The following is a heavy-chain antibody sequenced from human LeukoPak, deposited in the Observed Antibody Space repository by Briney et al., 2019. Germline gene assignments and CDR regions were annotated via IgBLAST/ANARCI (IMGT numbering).Heavy chain of an antibody. Sequence: SEALSLTCVVSVASISSNFYWGWIRQSPGKGLGWIATMYPPRYHCRSTFYSPSLKSRFTMSLDKAQNLFSLKLNSVTATDTAVYYCAISIGYSYGDDSFDVWGPGTGVTVSS. J-gene: IGHJ3*01. CDR1: VASISSNFY. V-gene: IGHV4-38-2*01. CDR3: AISIGYSYGDDSFDV. CDR2: MYPPRYHCRST. D-gene: IGHD5-18*01.